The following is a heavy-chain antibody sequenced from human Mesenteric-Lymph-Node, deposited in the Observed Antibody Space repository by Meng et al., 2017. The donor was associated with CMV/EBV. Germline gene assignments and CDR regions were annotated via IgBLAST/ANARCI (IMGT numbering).Heavy chain of an antibody. Sequence: GGTFSKYAISWVRQAPGQGLEWMGGFIPIFAKADYAQKFQGRVTITADDSTSMAYMELSSLRSDDTAVYYCARACSSSSCYGNFDYWDQGTLVTVSS. V-gene: IGHV1-69*01. CDR3: ARACSSSSCYGNFDY. J-gene: IGHJ4*02. CDR1: GGTFSKYA. CDR2: FIPIFAKA. D-gene: IGHD2-2*01.